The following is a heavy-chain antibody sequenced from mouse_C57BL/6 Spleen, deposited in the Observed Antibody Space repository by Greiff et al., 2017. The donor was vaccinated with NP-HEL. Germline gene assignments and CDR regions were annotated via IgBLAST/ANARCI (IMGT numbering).Heavy chain of an antibody. CDR3: AREGDYDTFAY. V-gene: IGHV1-61*01. J-gene: IGHJ3*01. D-gene: IGHD2-4*01. CDR1: GYTFTSYW. Sequence: QVQLQQPGAELVRPGSSVKLSCKASGYTFTSYWMDWVKQRPGQGLEWIGNIYPSDSETHYNQKFKDKATLTVDKSSSTAYMQLSSLTSEDSAVYYCAREGDYDTFAYWGQGTLVTVSA. CDR2: IYPSDSET.